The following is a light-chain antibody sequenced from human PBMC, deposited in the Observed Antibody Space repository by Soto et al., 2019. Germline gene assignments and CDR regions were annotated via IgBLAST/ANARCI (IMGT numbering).Light chain of an antibody. Sequence: EIVLTQSVCNLSLSPGERATLSCRASQTVRGNYLAWFQQKPGQSPRLLIYAASTRASGVPDRFSGSGSGTDFFLTINRLEPEDFAVYYCHHYGHAPWTVGQGTKVEMK. CDR2: AAS. J-gene: IGKJ1*01. CDR1: QTVRGNY. CDR3: HHYGHAPWT. V-gene: IGKV3-20*01.